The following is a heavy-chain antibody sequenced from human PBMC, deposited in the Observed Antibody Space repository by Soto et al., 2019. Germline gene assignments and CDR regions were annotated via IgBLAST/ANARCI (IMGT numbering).Heavy chain of an antibody. CDR1: GVTFSSYA. V-gene: IGHV1-69*13. Sequence: GASVKVSCKASGVTFSSYAISWVRQAPGQGLEWMGGIIPIFGTANYAQKFQGRVTITADESTSTAYMELSSLRSEDTAVYYCARTSVVVAATLDYYYYYGMDVWGQGTTVTVSS. CDR3: ARTSVVVAATLDYYYYYGMDV. D-gene: IGHD2-15*01. J-gene: IGHJ6*02. CDR2: IIPIFGTA.